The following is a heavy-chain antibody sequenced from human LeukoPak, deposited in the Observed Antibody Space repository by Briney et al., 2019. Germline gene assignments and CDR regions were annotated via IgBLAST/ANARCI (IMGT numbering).Heavy chain of an antibody. D-gene: IGHD1-26*01. Sequence: ASETLSLTCSVSGGSISRSDHYWSWIRQPPGKGLEWIGNIYYNGITYYNPSLKSRVTMSVDTSQNQFSLKLDSVTAIDTAVYYCARGDGGSSTLPIYWFDSWGQGTLVTVSS. CDR3: ARGDGGSSTLPIYWFDS. CDR2: IYYNGIT. V-gene: IGHV4-30-4*01. J-gene: IGHJ5*01. CDR1: GGSISRSDHY.